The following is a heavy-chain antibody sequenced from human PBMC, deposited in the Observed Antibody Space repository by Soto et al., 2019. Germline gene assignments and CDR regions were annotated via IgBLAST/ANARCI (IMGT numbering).Heavy chain of an antibody. J-gene: IGHJ6*03. V-gene: IGHV1-18*01. CDR2: ISACNGNT. Sequence: QDQLLQSGAEVKKPGASVTVSCKASGYSFTNYGITWVRQAPGQGIEWMGWISACNGNTHYAQKLQGRVTMTTDASTSTAYMELRSLRSDDTAVYYCARDRGVAPPVAGNTHYYYYMDVWGKGTTVTVSS. D-gene: IGHD6-19*01. CDR3: ARDRGVAPPVAGNTHYYYYMDV. CDR1: GYSFTNYG.